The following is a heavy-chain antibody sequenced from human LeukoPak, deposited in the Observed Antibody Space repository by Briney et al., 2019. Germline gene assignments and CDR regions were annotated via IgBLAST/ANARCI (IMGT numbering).Heavy chain of an antibody. Sequence: GGSLRLSCAASGFTFSSYAMHWVRQAPGKGLEWVAVISYDGSKKYYADSVKGRFTISRDNSKNTLYLAMNSLRAEDTAVYYCARDRESTYDFDYWSQGTLVTVSS. D-gene: IGHD3-10*01. J-gene: IGHJ4*02. CDR1: GFTFSSYA. CDR3: ARDRESTYDFDY. CDR2: ISYDGSKK. V-gene: IGHV3-30*04.